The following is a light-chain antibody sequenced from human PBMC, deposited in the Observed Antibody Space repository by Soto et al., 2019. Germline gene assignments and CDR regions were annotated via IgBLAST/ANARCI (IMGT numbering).Light chain of an antibody. J-gene: IGLJ1*01. CDR3: SSYAGSNNYV. CDR1: SSDVGGYYY. V-gene: IGLV2-8*01. Sequence: QSVLTQPPSASGSPGQSVTISCTGTSSDVGGYYYVSWYQQHPGKAPKLMIYEVTKRPSGVPDRFSGSKSGNTASLTVSGLQADDEADYYCSSYAGSNNYVFGTGTKVTVL. CDR2: EVT.